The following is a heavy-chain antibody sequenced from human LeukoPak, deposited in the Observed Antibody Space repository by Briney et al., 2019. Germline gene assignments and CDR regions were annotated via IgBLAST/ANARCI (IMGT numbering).Heavy chain of an antibody. CDR3: AKSPVSSCRGSFCYPFDY. V-gene: IGHV3-23*01. D-gene: IGHD2-15*01. CDR1: GFTFSTYA. CDR2: ISGSDDGT. J-gene: IGHJ4*02. Sequence: GGSLRRSCAASGFTFSTYAMSWVRQIPGEGLEWVSAISGSDDGTYYADSVKGRFTISRDNSRNTLYLQMNTLRAEDTAVYFCAKSPVSSCRGSFCYPFDYWGQGNLVTVSS.